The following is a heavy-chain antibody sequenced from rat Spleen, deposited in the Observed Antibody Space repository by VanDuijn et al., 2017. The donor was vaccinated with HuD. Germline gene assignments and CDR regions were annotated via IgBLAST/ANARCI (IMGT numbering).Heavy chain of an antibody. CDR2: ISYSGST. J-gene: IGHJ2*01. CDR3: ARFPIYYYSALFDY. CDR1: AYSIISSYR. V-gene: IGHV3-3*01. Sequence: EVRLQESGPGLVKPSQSLSLTCSVTAYSIISSYRWNWIRKFPGNKLEWMGYISYSGSTSYNPSLKSRVSITRDTSKNQFFLQVNSVTTEDTATYYCARFPIYYYSALFDYWGQGVMVTVSS. D-gene: IGHD1-1*01.